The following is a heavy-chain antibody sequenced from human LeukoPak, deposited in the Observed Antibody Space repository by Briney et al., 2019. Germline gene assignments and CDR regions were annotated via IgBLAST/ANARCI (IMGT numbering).Heavy chain of an antibody. J-gene: IGHJ6*02. CDR2: INWNGGST. Sequence: GGSLRLSCAASGITFDDYGMSWVRQAPGKGLEWVSGINWNGGSTGYADSVKGRFTISRDNAKNSLYLQMNSLRAEDTALYHCARAGYYYGMDVWGQGTTVTVSS. CDR1: GITFDDYG. V-gene: IGHV3-20*01. CDR3: ARAGYYYGMDV.